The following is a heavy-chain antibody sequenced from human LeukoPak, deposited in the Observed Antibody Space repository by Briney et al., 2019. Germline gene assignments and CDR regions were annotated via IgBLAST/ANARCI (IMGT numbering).Heavy chain of an antibody. V-gene: IGHV4-59*08. Sequence: SETLSLTCTVSGASITSYYWSWIRQPPGKGLEWIGYIYSSGAIHYNPSLKSRVNISMDTSKNQFSLNLTSVTAADTAVYHCARQWAFGAPDFCGPGALVAVSS. J-gene: IGHJ4*02. CDR3: ARQWAFGAPDF. D-gene: IGHD3-16*01. CDR1: GASITSYY. CDR2: IYSSGAI.